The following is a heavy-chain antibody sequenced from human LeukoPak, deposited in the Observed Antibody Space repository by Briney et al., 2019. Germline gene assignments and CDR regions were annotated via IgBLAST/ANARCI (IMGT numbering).Heavy chain of an antibody. V-gene: IGHV1-8*01. CDR2: MNPNSGNT. Sequence: ASVKVSCKASGYTFTSYDINWVRQATGQGLEWMGWMNPNSGNTGYAQKFQGRVTMTRNTSISTAYMELSSLRSEDTAVYYCARVLMVRGVLDYYGMDVWGQGTTVTVSS. D-gene: IGHD3-10*01. J-gene: IGHJ6*02. CDR3: ARVLMVRGVLDYYGMDV. CDR1: GYTFTSYD.